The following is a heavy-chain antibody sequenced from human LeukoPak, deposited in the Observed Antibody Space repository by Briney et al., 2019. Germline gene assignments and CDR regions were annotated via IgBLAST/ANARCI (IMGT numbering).Heavy chain of an antibody. CDR2: INGGNGNT. V-gene: IGHV1-3*01. Sequence: ASVKVSCKASGYTFTTNAIHWVRQAPGQRLEWMGWINGGNGNTKYSQRFQGRVTITRDTSASTAYMELRSLTSEDTALYYGGGGDISSARGGGGGRYWGQGTLVTVSS. CDR1: GYTFTTNA. CDR3: GGGDISSARGGGGGRY. J-gene: IGHJ4*02. D-gene: IGHD3-9*01.